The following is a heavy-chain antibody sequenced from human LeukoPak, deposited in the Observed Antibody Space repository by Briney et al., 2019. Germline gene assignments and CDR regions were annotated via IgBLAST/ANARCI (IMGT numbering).Heavy chain of an antibody. CDR1: GYTFTSYD. D-gene: IGHD2-15*01. J-gene: IGHJ6*02. CDR3: ARVAIYCSGGSCYYYYGMDV. V-gene: IGHV1-69*04. CDR2: IIPILGIA. Sequence: SVKVSCKASGYTFTSYDINWVRQAPGQGLEWMGRIIPILGIANYAQKFQGRVTITADKSTSTAYMELSSLRSEDTAVYYCARVAIYCSGGSCYYYYGMDVWGQGTTVTVSS.